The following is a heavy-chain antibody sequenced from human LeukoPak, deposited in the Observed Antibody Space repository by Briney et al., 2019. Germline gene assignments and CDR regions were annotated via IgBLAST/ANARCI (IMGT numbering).Heavy chain of an antibody. CDR1: GYTFTIYY. J-gene: IGHJ4*02. Sequence: ALVNVSCKASGYTFTIYYMHWVRQAPGQGLEWMGIINPSGGSTSYAQKFQGRVTMTRDTSTSTVYMELSRLRSEDTAVYYCARVPTRVGYFYYWGQGTLVTVSS. CDR2: INPSGGST. CDR3: ARVPTRVGYFYY. D-gene: IGHD3-10*02. V-gene: IGHV1-46*01.